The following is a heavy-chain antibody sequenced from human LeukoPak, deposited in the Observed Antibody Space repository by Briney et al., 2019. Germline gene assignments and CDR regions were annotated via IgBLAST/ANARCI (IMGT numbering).Heavy chain of an antibody. CDR1: GGSFSGYY. CDR2: INHSGST. CDR3: ARIAYYDILTGYSIDAFDI. J-gene: IGHJ3*02. Sequence: SETLSLTCAVYGGSFSGYYWSWIRQPPGKGLEWIGEINHSGSTNYNPSLKSRVTISVDTSKNQFSLKLGSVTAADTAVYYCARIAYYDILTGYSIDAFDIWGQGTMVTVSS. D-gene: IGHD3-9*01. V-gene: IGHV4-34*01.